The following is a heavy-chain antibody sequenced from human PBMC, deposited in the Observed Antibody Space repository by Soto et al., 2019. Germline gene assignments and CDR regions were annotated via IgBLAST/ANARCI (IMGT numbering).Heavy chain of an antibody. CDR2: IYYSGST. Sequence: SETLSLTCTVSGGSISSYYWSWIRQPPGKGLEWIGYIYYSGSTNYNPSLKSRVTISVDTSKNQFSLKLSSVTAADTAVYYCASDGWEWLRGYDYYGMDVWGQGTTVTVSS. CDR3: ASDGWEWLRGYDYYGMDV. J-gene: IGHJ6*02. V-gene: IGHV4-59*01. D-gene: IGHD5-12*01. CDR1: GGSISSYY.